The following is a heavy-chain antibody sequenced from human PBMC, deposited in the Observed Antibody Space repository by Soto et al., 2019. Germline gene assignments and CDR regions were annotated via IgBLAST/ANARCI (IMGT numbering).Heavy chain of an antibody. CDR1: GYTFTSYG. V-gene: IGHV1-18*04. CDR3: ARGILSPDFYFPGMDV. CDR2: ISAKKGNT. J-gene: IGHJ6*02. D-gene: IGHD5-18*01. Sequence: QGQLVQSGAEVKKPGASVKVSCKASGYTFTSYGISWVRQAPGQGLEWMGWISAKKGNTKYAQKFQGRVTMTTDTSTSTAYMGLRSLRSDDTAVYSCARGILSPDFYFPGMDVWGQGTTVTVSS.